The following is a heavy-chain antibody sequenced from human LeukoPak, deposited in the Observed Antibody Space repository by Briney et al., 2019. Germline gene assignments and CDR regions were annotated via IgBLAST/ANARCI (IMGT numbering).Heavy chain of an antibody. CDR2: INPNTGGT. CDR3: ARGREEVVHY. D-gene: IGHD6-6*01. CDR1: GYTFIPYY. V-gene: IGHV1-2*02. J-gene: IGHJ4*02. Sequence: ASVKVSFKASGYTFIPYYIHWVRQAPGLGLEWMGWINPNTGGTNYAQKFQGGVTMTRDTSISTAYMELSRLRSDDTAVYYCARGREEVVHYWGQGTLVTVSS.